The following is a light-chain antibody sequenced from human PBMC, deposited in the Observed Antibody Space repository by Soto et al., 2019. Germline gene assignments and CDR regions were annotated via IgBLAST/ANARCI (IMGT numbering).Light chain of an antibody. CDR2: EVS. CDR3: SSYTSSSTPLV. CDR1: SSDVGGYNY. J-gene: IGLJ1*01. V-gene: IGLV2-14*01. Sequence: QSVLTQPASVSGSPGQSITISCTGTSSDVGGYNYVSWYQQHPGKAPKLMIYEVSNRPSGVSNRFSGSKSGNTASPTISGLQAEDEADYYCSSYTSSSTPLVFGTGTRSPS.